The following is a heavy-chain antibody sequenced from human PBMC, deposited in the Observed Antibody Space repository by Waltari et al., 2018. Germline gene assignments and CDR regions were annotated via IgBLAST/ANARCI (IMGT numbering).Heavy chain of an antibody. CDR3: ARGRHYDYYYYGIGV. Sequence: EVELVESGGGLVQPGGSLGLSGAGPDLIATSSWLHWVRQAPGKGLVWVSRINTDGTRISYADFVKGRFTISRDNAKKTLYLQMNGLRDEDTAVYYCARGRHYDYYYYGIGVWGQGTTVIVSS. CDR1: DLIATSSW. J-gene: IGHJ6*02. V-gene: IGHV3-74*01. CDR2: INTDGTRI. D-gene: IGHD4-17*01.